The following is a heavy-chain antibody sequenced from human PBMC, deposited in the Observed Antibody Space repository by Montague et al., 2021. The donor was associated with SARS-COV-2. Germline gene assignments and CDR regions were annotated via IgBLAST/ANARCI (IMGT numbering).Heavy chain of an antibody. CDR1: GGSFSGYY. CDR3: ARGARQGYGFRLGSFDY. Sequence: SETLSLTCAVYGGSFSGYYWNWIRQPPGKGLEWIGEINHSGSTNYNPSLKSRVTTSVGTSKNQFSLKLSSVTAADTAVYYCARGARQGYGFRLGSFDYWGQGTLVTVSS. J-gene: IGHJ4*02. D-gene: IGHD3-10*01. CDR2: INHSGST. V-gene: IGHV4-34*01.